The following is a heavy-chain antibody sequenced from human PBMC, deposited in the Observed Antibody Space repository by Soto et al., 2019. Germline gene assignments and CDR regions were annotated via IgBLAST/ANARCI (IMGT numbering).Heavy chain of an antibody. CDR3: AKDRLGDPLYFDY. J-gene: IGHJ4*02. D-gene: IGHD2-21*02. Sequence: GGSLRLSCAASGFTFDDYAMHWVRQAPGKGLEWVSGISWNSGSIGYADSVKGRFTISRDNAKNSLYLQMNSLRAEDTALYYCAKDRLGDPLYFDYWGQGTLVTVSS. V-gene: IGHV3-9*01. CDR1: GFTFDDYA. CDR2: ISWNSGSI.